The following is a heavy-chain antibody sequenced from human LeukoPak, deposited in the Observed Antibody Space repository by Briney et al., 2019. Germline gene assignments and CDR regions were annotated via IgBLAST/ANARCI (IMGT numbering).Heavy chain of an antibody. D-gene: IGHD1-26*01. Sequence: GRSLRLSCAASGFTFSSYSMNWVRQAPGKGLEWVSYISSSSSTIYYADSVKGRFTISRDNAKNSLYLQMNSLRAEDTAVYYCAREWELLTWDYWGQGTLVTVSS. CDR2: ISSSSSTI. CDR1: GFTFSSYS. J-gene: IGHJ4*02. V-gene: IGHV3-48*01. CDR3: AREWELLTWDY.